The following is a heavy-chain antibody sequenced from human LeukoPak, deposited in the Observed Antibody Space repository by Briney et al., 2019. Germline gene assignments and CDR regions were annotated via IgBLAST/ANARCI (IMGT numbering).Heavy chain of an antibody. CDR1: GGSISSSSYY. D-gene: IGHD6-19*01. J-gene: IGHJ4*02. Sequence: PSETLSLTCTVSGGSISSSSYYWGWIRQPPGKGLEWIGSIYYSGSTYYNPSLKSRVTISVDTSKNQSSLKLSSVTAADTAVYSCARHVFPSSGWYYIDYWGQGTLVTVSS. V-gene: IGHV4-39*01. CDR3: ARHVFPSSGWYYIDY. CDR2: IYYSGST.